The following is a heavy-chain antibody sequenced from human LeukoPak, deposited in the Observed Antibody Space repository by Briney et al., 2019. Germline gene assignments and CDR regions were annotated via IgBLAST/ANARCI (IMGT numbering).Heavy chain of an antibody. J-gene: IGHJ6*02. Sequence: SETLSLTCTVSGGSISSYYWSWIRQPAGKGLEWIGRIYTSGSTNYNPSLKSRVTMSVDTSKNQFSLKLSSVTAADTAVYYCARDATYYYDSSGLIPPGYYYYGMDVWGQGTTVTVSS. D-gene: IGHD3-22*01. CDR1: GGSISSYY. CDR3: ARDATYYYDSSGLIPPGYYYYGMDV. V-gene: IGHV4-4*07. CDR2: IYTSGST.